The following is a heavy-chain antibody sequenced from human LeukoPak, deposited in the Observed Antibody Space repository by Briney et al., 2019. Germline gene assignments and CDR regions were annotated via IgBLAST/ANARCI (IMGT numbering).Heavy chain of an antibody. CDR1: GFTFSSYA. CDR2: IKQDGSEK. Sequence: PGGSLRLSCAASGFTFSSYAMSWVRQAPGKGLEWVANIKQDGSEKYYVDSVKGRFTISRDNAKNSLYLQMNSLRAEDTAVYYCARDQSNLGYCSSTSCYNYYYYGMDVWGQGTTVTVSS. V-gene: IGHV3-7*01. J-gene: IGHJ6*02. D-gene: IGHD2-2*02. CDR3: ARDQSNLGYCSSTSCYNYYYYGMDV.